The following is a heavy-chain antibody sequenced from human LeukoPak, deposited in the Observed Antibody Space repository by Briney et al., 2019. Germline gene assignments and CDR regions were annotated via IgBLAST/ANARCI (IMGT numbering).Heavy chain of an antibody. CDR3: ARPLVATPEPTFDY. CDR1: GYTFTGYY. CDR2: INPNSGGT. Sequence: GASVKVSCKASGYTFTGYYMHWVRQAPGQGLEWMGWINPNSGGTNYAQKFQGRVTMTRDTSISTAYMELSRLRSDDTAVYYCARPLVATPEPTFDYWGQGTLVTVSS. J-gene: IGHJ4*02. V-gene: IGHV1-2*02. D-gene: IGHD5-12*01.